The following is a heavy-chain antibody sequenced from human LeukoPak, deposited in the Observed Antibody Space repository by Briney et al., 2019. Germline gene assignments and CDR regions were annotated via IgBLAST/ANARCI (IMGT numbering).Heavy chain of an antibody. CDR1: GFTFSSYG. D-gene: IGHD3-10*01. Sequence: GGSLRLSCTASGFTFSSYGMHWVRQAPGKGLEWVAVISYDGSNKYYADSVQGRFTISRDNSKNTLYLQMNSLRPEDAAVYYCAKEIYYGSGSFPDYWGQGTLVTVSS. V-gene: IGHV3-30*18. CDR2: ISYDGSNK. J-gene: IGHJ4*02. CDR3: AKEIYYGSGSFPDY.